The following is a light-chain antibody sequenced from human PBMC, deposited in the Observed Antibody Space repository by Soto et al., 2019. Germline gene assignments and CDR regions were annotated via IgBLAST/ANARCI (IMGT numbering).Light chain of an antibody. CDR2: WAS. CDR3: QQYYSLWT. CDR1: QSVLYSSNNKNY. J-gene: IGKJ1*01. Sequence: DIVMTQSPDSLAVSLGERASINCKSSQSVLYSSNNKNYLAWYQQKPGQPPKLLIYWASTRESGVPDQFSGSGSGTVFTLTISSLQAEDVAVYYCQQYYSLWTFGQGTKVEIK. V-gene: IGKV4-1*01.